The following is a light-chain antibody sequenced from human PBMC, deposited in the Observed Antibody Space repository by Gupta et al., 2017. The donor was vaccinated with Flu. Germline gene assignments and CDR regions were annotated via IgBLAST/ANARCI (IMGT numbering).Light chain of an antibody. Sequence: PSTLSASVGDRVTITCRASQSVRSWMALYQQKTGKAPKRLIYKASSLESGVPSRFSGSGYGTEVRLTISSLQPDDSATYYCQQYRTDYHTFGQGTKLEIK. CDR2: KAS. J-gene: IGKJ2*01. V-gene: IGKV1-5*03. CDR3: QQYRTDYHT. CDR1: QSVRSW.